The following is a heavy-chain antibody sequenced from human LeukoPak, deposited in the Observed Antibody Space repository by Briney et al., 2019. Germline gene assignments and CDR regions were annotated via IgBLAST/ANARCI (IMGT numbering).Heavy chain of an antibody. CDR1: DYTFTSYG. CDR2: ISAYNGNT. V-gene: IGHV1-18*01. J-gene: IGHJ6*02. D-gene: IGHD2-2*01. Sequence: ASVKVSCKASDYTFTSYGISWVRQAPGQGLEWMGWISAYNGNTNYAQKLQGRVTMTTDTSTSTAYMELRSLRSDDTAVYYCARDSPQVVPAAMYYYYGMDVWGQGTTVTVSS. CDR3: ARDSPQVVPAAMYYYYGMDV.